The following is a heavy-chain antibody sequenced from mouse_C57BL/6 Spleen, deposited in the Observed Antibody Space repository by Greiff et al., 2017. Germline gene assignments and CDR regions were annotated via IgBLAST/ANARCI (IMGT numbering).Heavy chain of an antibody. J-gene: IGHJ2*01. CDR3: ARRGLRLYYFDY. V-gene: IGHV5-17*01. D-gene: IGHD2-4*01. Sequence: EVQVVESGGGLVKPGGSLKLSCAASGFTFSDYGMHWVRQAPEKGLEWVANISSGSSTLYYADTAKGRFTISRDNAKNTLFLQMTSLRSEDTAMYYCARRGLRLYYFDYWGQGTTLTVSS. CDR2: ISSGSSTL. CDR1: GFTFSDYG.